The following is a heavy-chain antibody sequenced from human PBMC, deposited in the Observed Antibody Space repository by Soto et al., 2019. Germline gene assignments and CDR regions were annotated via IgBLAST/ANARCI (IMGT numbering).Heavy chain of an antibody. D-gene: IGHD6-19*01. CDR3: ARSGSGWGFDY. V-gene: IGHV3-30-3*01. J-gene: IGHJ4*02. CDR2: ISYDGSNK. Sequence: QVPLVESGGGVVQPGRSLRLSCAASGFTFSSYAMHWVRQAPGKGLEWVAVISYDGSNKYYADSVKGRFTISRDNSKNTLYLQMNSLRAEDTAVYYCARSGSGWGFDYWGQGTLVTVSS. CDR1: GFTFSSYA.